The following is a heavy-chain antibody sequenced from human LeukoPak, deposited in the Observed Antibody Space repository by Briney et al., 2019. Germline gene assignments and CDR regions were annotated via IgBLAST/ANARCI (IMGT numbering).Heavy chain of an antibody. CDR2: ISGSGGST. J-gene: IGHJ5*02. D-gene: IGHD3-10*01. CDR3: ARTYSSGLLVDP. V-gene: IGHV3-23*01. CDR1: GFTFSSYA. Sequence: PGGSLRLSCAASGFTFSSYAMSWVRQAPGKGLEWVSAISGSGGSTYYADSVKGRFTISGDNAKKSLYLQMNSLGAEDTAVYYCARTYSSGLLVDPWGQGTLVTVSS.